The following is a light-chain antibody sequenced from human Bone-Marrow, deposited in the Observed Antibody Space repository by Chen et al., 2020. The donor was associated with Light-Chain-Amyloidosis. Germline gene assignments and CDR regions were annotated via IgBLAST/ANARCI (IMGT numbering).Light chain of an antibody. Sequence: QSALTQPASVSGSPGQSITISCTGTSSDVGGDNHVSWYQQHPDKAPKLMIYYVTNRPSWVPDRFSCSRSDDTASLTISGLQAADEADYFCGSYTITYTLVFGSGTRVTVL. CDR2: YVT. CDR3: GSYTITYTLV. J-gene: IGLJ1*01. V-gene: IGLV2-14*01. CDR1: SSDVGGDNH.